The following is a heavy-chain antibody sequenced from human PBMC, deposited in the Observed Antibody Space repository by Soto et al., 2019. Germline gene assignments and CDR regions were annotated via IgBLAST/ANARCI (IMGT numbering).Heavy chain of an antibody. CDR2: ISYHGSDK. V-gene: IGHV3-30*18. Sequence: QVQLVESGGGVVQPGRSLRLSCAASGFTFSSYGMHWVRQAPGKGLEWVAVISYHGSDKYYADSVKGRFTISRDNSKNTLYLQMDSLRAEDTAAYYCAKDHLTTTVTTVGYWGQGTLVTVSS. CDR3: AKDHLTTTVTTVGY. D-gene: IGHD4-17*01. J-gene: IGHJ4*02. CDR1: GFTFSSYG.